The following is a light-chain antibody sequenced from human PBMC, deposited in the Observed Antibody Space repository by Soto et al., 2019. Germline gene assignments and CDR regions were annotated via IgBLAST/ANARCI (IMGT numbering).Light chain of an antibody. CDR1: SSAVGSYNL. V-gene: IGLV2-14*02. CDR2: EVS. CDR3: SSYSTGSTDVV. Sequence: QSALTQPASDSGSPGQWITMYCTGTSSAVGSYNLVSWYQQHPGKAPKLVIYEVSNRPSGVSNRFSGSKSGYTASLTISGLQAEDEAAYYCSSYSTGSTDVVFGGGTQLTVL. J-gene: IGLJ2*01.